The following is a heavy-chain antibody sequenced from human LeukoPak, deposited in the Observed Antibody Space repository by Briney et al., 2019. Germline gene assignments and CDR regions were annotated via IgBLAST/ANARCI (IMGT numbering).Heavy chain of an antibody. J-gene: IGHJ4*02. CDR2: IYYSGST. V-gene: IGHV4-59*01. CDR1: GGSICSYY. Sequence: SETLSLTCTVSGGSICSYYWSWIRQPPGKELEWIGYIYYSGSTNYNPSLKSRVTISVDTSKNQFSLKLSSVTAADTAVYYCALLGGYGGNSGEVDYWGQGTLVTVSS. D-gene: IGHD4-23*01. CDR3: ALLGGYGGNSGEVDY.